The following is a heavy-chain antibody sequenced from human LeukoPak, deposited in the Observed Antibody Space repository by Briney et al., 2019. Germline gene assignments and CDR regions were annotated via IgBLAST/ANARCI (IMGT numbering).Heavy chain of an antibody. Sequence: GASVKVSCKASGYTFTGYYMHWVRQAPGQGREWMGWINPNSGGTNYAQKFQGRVTITRDTSISTAYMELSRLRSDDTAVYYCALAPMVRGVINILRFDYWGQGTLVTVSS. V-gene: IGHV1-2*02. CDR1: GYTFTGYY. CDR2: INPNSGGT. D-gene: IGHD3-10*01. CDR3: ALAPMVRGVINILRFDY. J-gene: IGHJ4*02.